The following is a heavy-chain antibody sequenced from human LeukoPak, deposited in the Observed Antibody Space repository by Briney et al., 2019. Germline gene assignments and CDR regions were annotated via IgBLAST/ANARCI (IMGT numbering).Heavy chain of an antibody. CDR2: IADDGSKK. CDR3: AKDLFRRVADAFDI. CDR1: GLNISPYT. Sequence: GGSLRLSCAASGLNISPYTMNWVRQAPGKGLEWVAAIADDGSKKYYADSVKGRFTISRDNSKNTLYLQMNSLRAEDTAVYYCAKDLFRRVADAFDIWGQGTMVTVSS. J-gene: IGHJ3*02. V-gene: IGHV3-30-3*01.